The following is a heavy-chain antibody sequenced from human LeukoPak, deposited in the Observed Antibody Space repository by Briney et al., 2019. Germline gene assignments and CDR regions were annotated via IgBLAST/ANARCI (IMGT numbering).Heavy chain of an antibody. V-gene: IGHV1-69*04. J-gene: IGHJ6*02. CDR2: IIPILGIA. CDR3: ARDGAYCGGDCYSGYYYGMDV. Sequence: ASVKVSCKASGGTFSSYAISWVRQAPGQGLEWMGRIIPILGIANYAQKFQGRVTITADKSTSTAYMELSSLRSEDTAVYYCARDGAYCGGDCYSGYYYGMDVWGQGTTVTVSS. D-gene: IGHD2-21*02. CDR1: GGTFSSYA.